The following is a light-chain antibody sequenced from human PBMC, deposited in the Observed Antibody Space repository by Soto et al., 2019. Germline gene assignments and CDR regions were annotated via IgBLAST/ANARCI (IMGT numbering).Light chain of an antibody. J-gene: IGLJ1*01. Sequence: QSVLTQPPSVSGAPGQRVTISCTGSSSNIGAGYDVHWYQQLPGTAPKLLIYGNSNRPSGVPDRFSGSKSGTSASLAITGRQAEDEADYYCQSYDSSRSGWVFGTGTKLTVL. CDR3: QSYDSSRSGWV. CDR2: GNS. V-gene: IGLV1-40*01. CDR1: SSNIGAGYD.